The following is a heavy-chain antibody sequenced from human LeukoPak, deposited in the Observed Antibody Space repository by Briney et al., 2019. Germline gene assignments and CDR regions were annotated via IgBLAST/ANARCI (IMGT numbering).Heavy chain of an antibody. J-gene: IGHJ4*02. D-gene: IGHD2-2*02. CDR1: GFTFSSYE. CDR3: ARDVDPVAAIPTYDY. CDR2: INSDGKTI. Sequence: GGSLRLSCVASGFTFSSYEMNWARQAPGKGLEWVSYINSDGKTIFYADSVKGRFTISRDNAKNSLYLQMNSLRAEDTAVYYCARDVDPVAAIPTYDYWGQGTLVTVSS. V-gene: IGHV3-48*03.